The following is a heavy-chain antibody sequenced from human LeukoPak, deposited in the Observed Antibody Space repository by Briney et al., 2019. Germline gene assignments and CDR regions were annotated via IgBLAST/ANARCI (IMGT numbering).Heavy chain of an antibody. V-gene: IGHV4-4*07. CDR3: ARGPDSGSYYGWFDP. D-gene: IGHD1-26*01. CDR2: IYASGST. Sequence: SETLSLTCTVSGGSFSSYYWSWIRQPAGKGLEWIGRIYASGSTNYNPSLKSRVTMLVDTSKNQFSLKLSSVPAADTAVYYCARGPDSGSYYGWFDPWGQGTLVTVSS. CDR1: GGSFSSYY. J-gene: IGHJ5*02.